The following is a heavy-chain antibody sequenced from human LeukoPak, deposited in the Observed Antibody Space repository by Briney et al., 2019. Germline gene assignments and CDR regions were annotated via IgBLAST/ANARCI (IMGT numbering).Heavy chain of an antibody. CDR3: AKEDDYDYVWGSYPHYFDY. D-gene: IGHD3-16*02. CDR1: GFTFDDYA. Sequence: PGGSLRLSCAASGFTFDDYAMHWVRQAPGKGLECVSLISGDGGSTYYADSVKGRFTISRDNSKNSLYLQMNSLRNEDTALYYCAKEDDYDYVWGSYPHYFDYWGQGTLVTVSS. CDR2: ISGDGGST. J-gene: IGHJ4*02. V-gene: IGHV3-43*02.